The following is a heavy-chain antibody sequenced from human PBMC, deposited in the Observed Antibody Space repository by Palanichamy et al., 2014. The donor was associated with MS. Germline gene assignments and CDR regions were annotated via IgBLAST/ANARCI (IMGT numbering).Heavy chain of an antibody. CDR1: GFVFSDYI. V-gene: IGHV3-21*02. CDR2: VSSGSSHI. Sequence: IQLAESGGGVVQPGRSLRLSCALSGFVFSDYILNWVRQAPGKGLEWVSSVSSGSSHIFYKDSLKGRFTISRDNAKNSLYLQMNSLRVDDTAVYYCARGTSLGYYYMDVWGKGTTVTVSS. D-gene: IGHD1-7*01. CDR3: ARGTSLGYYYMDV. J-gene: IGHJ6*03.